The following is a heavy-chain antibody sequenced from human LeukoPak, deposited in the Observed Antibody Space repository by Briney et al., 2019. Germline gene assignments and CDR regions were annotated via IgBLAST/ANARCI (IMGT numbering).Heavy chain of an antibody. CDR2: IYYSGST. CDR1: GGSISSGDYY. Sequence: SQTLSLTCTVSGGSISSGDYYWSWIRQPPGKGLEWIGYIYYSGSTYYNPSLKSRVTISVDTSKNQFSLKLSSVTAADTAVYYCARPGFQTTVVPNWYFDLWGRGTLVTVSS. D-gene: IGHD4-23*01. CDR3: ARPGFQTTVVPNWYFDL. J-gene: IGHJ2*01. V-gene: IGHV4-30-4*01.